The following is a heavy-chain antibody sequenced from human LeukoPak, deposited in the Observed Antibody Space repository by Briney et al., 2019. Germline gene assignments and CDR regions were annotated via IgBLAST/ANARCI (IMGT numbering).Heavy chain of an antibody. Sequence: ASVKVSCKASGGTFSSYAISWVRQAPGQGLEWMGWISTYNGNTNYAQKLQGRVTMTRDTSTSTVYMELSSLRSEDTAVYYCARDGPYYDILTGLLSYWGQGTLVTVSS. D-gene: IGHD3-9*01. CDR1: GGTFSSYA. CDR2: ISTYNGNT. V-gene: IGHV1-18*01. CDR3: ARDGPYYDILTGLLSY. J-gene: IGHJ4*02.